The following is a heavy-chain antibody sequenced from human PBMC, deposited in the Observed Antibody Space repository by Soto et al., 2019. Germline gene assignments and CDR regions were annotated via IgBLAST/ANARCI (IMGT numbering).Heavy chain of an antibody. CDR1: GYTFTTYV. CDR3: ARVGHYYYGMDV. D-gene: IGHD3-3*01. V-gene: IGHV1-3*01. Sequence: QVQPVQSGAEVKKPGASVKVSCKASGYTFTTYVMHWVRQAPGQSLEWMGWINAGNDNTKYSQKFQGRVTITRDTSASTVYMELSSLSSEDTAVYYCARVGHYYYGMDVWGQGTTVTVSS. CDR2: INAGNDNT. J-gene: IGHJ6*02.